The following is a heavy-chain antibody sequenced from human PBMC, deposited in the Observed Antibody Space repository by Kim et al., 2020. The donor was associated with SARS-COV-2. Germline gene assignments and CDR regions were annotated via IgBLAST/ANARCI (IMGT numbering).Heavy chain of an antibody. D-gene: IGHD3-3*01. Sequence: SETLSLTCAVYGGSFSDYNWSWIRQPPGQGLEWIGEINHTGNTNVSPSLKSRITISVDPSKSQFSLRLKSMTATDTAVYYCARGRAGVVPAPVPGLGPYYDYYSVDFWGRGTPVAVSS. CDR3: ARGRAGVVPAPVPGLGPYYDYYSVDF. V-gene: IGHV4-34*01. CDR1: GGSFSDYN. CDR2: INHTGNT. J-gene: IGHJ6*02.